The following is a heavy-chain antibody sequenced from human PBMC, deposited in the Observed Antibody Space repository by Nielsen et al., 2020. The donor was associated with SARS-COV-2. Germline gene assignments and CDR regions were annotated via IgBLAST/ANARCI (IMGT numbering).Heavy chain of an antibody. D-gene: IGHD5-12*01. V-gene: IGHV4-31*03. J-gene: IGHJ6*02. CDR1: GASIGSGEYF. Sequence: SETLSLTCTVSGASIGSGEYFWSWIRQHPGKGLEWIGYIYFTGRTSYNPSLKSRVAMSVDTSKNQFSLDLKSVTAADTAVYYCAREASGYDHYKYGMDVWGLGATVTVSS. CDR3: AREASGYDHYKYGMDV. CDR2: IYFTGRT.